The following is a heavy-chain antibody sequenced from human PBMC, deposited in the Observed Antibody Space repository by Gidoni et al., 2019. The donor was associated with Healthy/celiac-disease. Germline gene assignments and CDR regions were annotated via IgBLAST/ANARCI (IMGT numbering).Heavy chain of an antibody. CDR1: GGTFSSYA. D-gene: IGHD3-10*01. J-gene: IGHJ4*02. Sequence: QVQLVQSGAEVKKPGSSVKVSCKASGGTFSSYAIRWVRQAPGQGLEWMGGIIPIFGTANYAQKFQGRVTITADESTSTAYMELSSLRSEDTAVYYCARGAYYYGSGSYYTFRAFDYWGQGTLVTVSS. CDR3: ARGAYYYGSGSYYTFRAFDY. CDR2: IIPIFGTA. V-gene: IGHV1-69*01.